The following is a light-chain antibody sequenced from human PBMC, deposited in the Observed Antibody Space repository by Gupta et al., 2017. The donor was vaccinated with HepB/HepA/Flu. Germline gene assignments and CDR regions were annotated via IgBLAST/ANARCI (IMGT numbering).Light chain of an antibody. J-gene: IGKJ1*01. Sequence: EVVLTQSTGTLSLSPGERATLSCRASQRVTSNYLAWYQQKPGQAPRLLIYGISNRATGIPDRFSGSGSGTDFTLTISRLEPEDFAVYYCHQYGSTPRTFGQGTKVKIK. V-gene: IGKV3-20*01. CDR2: GIS. CDR3: HQYGSTPRT. CDR1: QRVTSNY.